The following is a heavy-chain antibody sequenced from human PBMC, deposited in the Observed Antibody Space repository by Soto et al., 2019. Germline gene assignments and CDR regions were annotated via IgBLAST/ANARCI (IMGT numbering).Heavy chain of an antibody. CDR2: IKQDGSEK. V-gene: IGHV3-7*01. D-gene: IGHD6-19*01. CDR3: ARDLGYSSGRYEAFDI. CDR1: GFTFSSYW. J-gene: IGHJ3*02. Sequence: PGGSLRLSCAASGFTFSSYWMSWVRQAPGKGLEWVANIKQDGSEKYYVDSVKGRFTISRDNAKNSLYLQMNSLRAEDTAVYYCARDLGYSSGRYEAFDIWGQGTMVTVSS.